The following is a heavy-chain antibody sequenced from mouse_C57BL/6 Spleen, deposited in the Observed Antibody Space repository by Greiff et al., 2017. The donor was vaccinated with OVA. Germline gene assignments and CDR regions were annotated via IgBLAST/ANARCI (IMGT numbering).Heavy chain of an antibody. V-gene: IGHV14-4*01. D-gene: IGHD4-1*02. CDR2: IDPENGDT. Sequence: VQLQHSGAELVRPGASVKLSCTASGFNIKDDYMHWVKQRPEQGLEWIGWIDPENGDTEYASKFQGKATITADTSSNTAYLQLSSLTSEDTAVYYCTIATSWFAYWGQGTLVTVSA. CDR3: TIATSWFAY. J-gene: IGHJ3*01. CDR1: GFNIKDDY.